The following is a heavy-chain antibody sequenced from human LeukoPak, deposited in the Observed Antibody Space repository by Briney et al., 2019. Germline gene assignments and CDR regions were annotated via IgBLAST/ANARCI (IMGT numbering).Heavy chain of an antibody. V-gene: IGHV3-9*01. CDR2: VNWNSGFI. Sequence: GGSLRLSCAASGFIFDNYAMHWVRQAPGKGLEWVSGVNWNSGFIAYADSVRGRFTISRDNARSFLYLQMNSLRPEDTALYYCAKDIAVTGIRRLYAFDMWGQGTVVTVSS. CDR3: AKDIAVTGIRRLYAFDM. D-gene: IGHD6-19*01. CDR1: GFIFDNYA. J-gene: IGHJ3*02.